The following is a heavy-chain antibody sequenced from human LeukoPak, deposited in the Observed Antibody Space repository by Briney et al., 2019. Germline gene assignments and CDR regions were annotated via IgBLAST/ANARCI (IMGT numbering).Heavy chain of an antibody. J-gene: IGHJ5*02. CDR3: ARRNRIDNRFDP. CDR1: GYSFTNYW. V-gene: IGHV5-51*01. Sequence: GDSLKISCKGSGYSFTNYWIGGVRHMPGKGLDWIGIIYPCDSDTRYSPSFQGQVNISAEKFISTAYLQWSSLKASDTAIYYCARRNRIDNRFDPWGQGTLVTVSS. CDR2: IYPCDSDT. D-gene: IGHD2-21*01.